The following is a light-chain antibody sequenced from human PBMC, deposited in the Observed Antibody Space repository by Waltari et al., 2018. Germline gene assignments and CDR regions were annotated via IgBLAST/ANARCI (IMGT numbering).Light chain of an antibody. J-gene: IGLJ2*01. CDR3: CSYAGGTASIL. CDR2: EDT. CDR1: SSDVGSPNL. Sequence: QSALTQPASVSGSPGQSLTISCTGTSSDVGSPNLVSWYQHHPGKPPKLMIYEDTKRPSGVSNRFSGSKSGNTASLTISGLQAEDEADYYCCSYAGGTASILLGGGTKLTVL. V-gene: IGLV2-23*01.